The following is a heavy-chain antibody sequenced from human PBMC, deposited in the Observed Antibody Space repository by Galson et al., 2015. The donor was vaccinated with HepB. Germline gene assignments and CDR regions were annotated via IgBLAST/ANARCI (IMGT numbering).Heavy chain of an antibody. D-gene: IGHD2-8*02. V-gene: IGHV6-1*01. CDR2: TYYRSKWYD. CDR1: GDSVSSNSAA. Sequence: CAISGDSVSSNSAAWNGIRQSPSRGLEWLGRTYYRSKWYDDYALSVRRRITINPDTSKNQFSLHLNSVTLEDTAEYYCATIYSTAWDASNAFDTWGQGTMVTVSS. J-gene: IGHJ3*02. CDR3: ATIYSTAWDASNAFDT.